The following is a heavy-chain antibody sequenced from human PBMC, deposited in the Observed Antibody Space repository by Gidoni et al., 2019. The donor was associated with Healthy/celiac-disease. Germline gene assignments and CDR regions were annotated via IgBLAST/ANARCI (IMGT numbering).Heavy chain of an antibody. Sequence: EVQLVESGGGLVKPGGSLRLSCAASGFTFSNAWMSWVRQAPGKGLEWVGRIKSKTDGGTTDYAAPVKGRFTISRDDSKNTLYLQMNSLKTEDTAVYYCTTTYYYDSSGYYYAPIGAFDIWGQGTMVTVSS. D-gene: IGHD3-22*01. V-gene: IGHV3-15*01. CDR2: IKSKTDGGTT. J-gene: IGHJ3*02. CDR1: GFTFSNAW. CDR3: TTTYYYDSSGYYYAPIGAFDI.